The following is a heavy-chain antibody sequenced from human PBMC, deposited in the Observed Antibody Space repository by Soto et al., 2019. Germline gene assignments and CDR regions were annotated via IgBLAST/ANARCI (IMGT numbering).Heavy chain of an antibody. CDR1: GGTFSSYA. D-gene: IGHD6-19*01. CDR2: IIPIFGTA. Sequence: SVKVSCKASGGTFSSYAISWVRQAPGQGLEWMGGIIPIFGTANYAQKFQGRVTITADESTSTAYMELSSLRSEDTAVYYCASQYSSGWFPLDYWGQGTLVTVSS. V-gene: IGHV1-69*13. CDR3: ASQYSSGWFPLDY. J-gene: IGHJ4*02.